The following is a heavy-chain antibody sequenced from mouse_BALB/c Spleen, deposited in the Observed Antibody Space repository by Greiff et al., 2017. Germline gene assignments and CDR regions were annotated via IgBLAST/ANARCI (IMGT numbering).Heavy chain of an antibody. V-gene: IGHV1S81*02. Sequence: VQLQQPGAELVKPGASVKLSCKASGYTFTSYWMHWVKQRPGQGLEWIGEINPSNGRTNYNEKFKSKATLTVDKSSSTAYMQLSSLTSEDSAVYYCARYYYDYDGAWFAYWGQGTTLTVSS. CDR2: INPSNGRT. J-gene: IGHJ2*01. CDR3: ARYYYDYDGAWFAY. D-gene: IGHD2-4*01. CDR1: GYTFTSYW.